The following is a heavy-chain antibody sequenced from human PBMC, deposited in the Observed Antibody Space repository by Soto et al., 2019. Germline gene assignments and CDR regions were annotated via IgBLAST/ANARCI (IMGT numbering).Heavy chain of an antibody. CDR2: IIPIFGTA. D-gene: IGHD2-2*01. Sequence: QVQLVQSGAEVKKPGSSVKVSCKASGGTFSSYAISWVRQAPGQGLEWMGGIIPIFGTANYAQKFQGRVTITADESTSTAYMELSSLRSEDTAVYHCASIVLVPAAGGYYGMDVWGQGTTVTVSS. J-gene: IGHJ6*02. V-gene: IGHV1-69*12. CDR3: ASIVLVPAAGGYYGMDV. CDR1: GGTFSSYA.